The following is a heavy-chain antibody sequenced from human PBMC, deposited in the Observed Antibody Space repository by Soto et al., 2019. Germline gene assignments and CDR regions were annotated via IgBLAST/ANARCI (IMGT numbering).Heavy chain of an antibody. CDR2: ISSSSSYI. CDR3: ARDLPGSTSITIFGVVPNFDY. D-gene: IGHD3-3*01. J-gene: IGHJ4*02. CDR1: GFTFSSYS. Sequence: GGSLRLSCAASGFTFSSYSMNWVRQAPGKGLEWVSSISSSSSYIYYADSVKGRFTISRDNAKNSLYLQMNSLRAEDTAVYYCARDLPGSTSITIFGVVPNFDYWGQGTLVTVSS. V-gene: IGHV3-21*01.